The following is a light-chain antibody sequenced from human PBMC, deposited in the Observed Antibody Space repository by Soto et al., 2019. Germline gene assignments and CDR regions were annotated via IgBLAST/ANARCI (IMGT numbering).Light chain of an antibody. CDR3: HQYNYWPRS. Sequence: EIVMTPSPATLSVSPVETATLSCRASQSVIRNLAWYQQKPGQVPRLLIYGASTRVTGVPARFSGSGSGTEFTLTISSLQSEDFALYYCHQYNYWPRSFGQGTKVDIK. CDR1: QSVIRN. CDR2: GAS. J-gene: IGKJ1*01. V-gene: IGKV3-15*01.